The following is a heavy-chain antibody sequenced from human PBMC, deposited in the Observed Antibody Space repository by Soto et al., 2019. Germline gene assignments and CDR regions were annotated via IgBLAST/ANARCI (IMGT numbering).Heavy chain of an antibody. J-gene: IGHJ5*02. Sequence: SETLSLTCTVSGGSISSYYWSWIRQPPGKGLEWIGYIYYSGSTNYNPSLKSRVTISVDTSKNQFSLKLSSVTAADTAVYYCARGGLRPNWFDPWGQGTLVTVSS. CDR2: IYYSGST. D-gene: IGHD5-12*01. V-gene: IGHV4-59*01. CDR3: ARGGLRPNWFDP. CDR1: GGSISSYY.